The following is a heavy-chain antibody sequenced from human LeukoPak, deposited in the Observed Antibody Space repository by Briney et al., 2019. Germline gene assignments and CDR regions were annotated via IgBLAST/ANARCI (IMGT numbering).Heavy chain of an antibody. CDR2: IIPISGTA. CDR3: ARDLGCSSGWYCNY. J-gene: IGHJ4*02. V-gene: IGHV1-69*13. D-gene: IGHD6-19*01. Sequence: SVKVSCKASGGTFSSYAISWVRQAPGQGLEWMGGIIPISGTANYAQKFQGRVTITADESTSTAYMELSSLRAEDTAVYYCARDLGCSSGWYCNYWGQGTLVTVSS. CDR1: GGTFSSYA.